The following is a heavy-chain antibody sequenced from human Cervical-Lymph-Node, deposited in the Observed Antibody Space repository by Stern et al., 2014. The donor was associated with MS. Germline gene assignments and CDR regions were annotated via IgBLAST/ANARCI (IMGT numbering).Heavy chain of an antibody. CDR2: IVVGSGNT. J-gene: IGHJ3*02. CDR1: GFTFGTSA. Sequence: VQLVESGPEVKKPGTSVKVSCKTSGFTFGTSAIQWVRQARGQRLECIGWIVVGSGNTNYAQKFQQRVTITRDMSTSTAYLELSSLRSDDTAVYYCVGPIGGCLNDAFDSWGQGTMVTVSS. D-gene: IGHD3-10*01. V-gene: IGHV1-58*02. CDR3: VGPIGGCLNDAFDS.